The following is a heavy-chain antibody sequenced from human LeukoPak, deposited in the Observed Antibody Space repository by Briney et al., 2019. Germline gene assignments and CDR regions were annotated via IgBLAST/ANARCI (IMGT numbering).Heavy chain of an antibody. V-gene: IGHV3-7*01. J-gene: IGHJ4*02. Sequence: GETLRLSCAASGFTFSNYWMTWVRQAPGKGLELVANINQDGSEKNYVDSVKGRFTISRDNAKNSLYLQMNSLRVEDTAVYYCATRSSHTSSWYVYLFWDYWGQGALVTVSS. CDR3: ATRSSHTSSWYVYLFWDY. CDR2: INQDGSEK. CDR1: GFTFSNYW. D-gene: IGHD6-13*01.